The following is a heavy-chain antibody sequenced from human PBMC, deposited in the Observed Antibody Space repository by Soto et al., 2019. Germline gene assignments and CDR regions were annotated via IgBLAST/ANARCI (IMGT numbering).Heavy chain of an antibody. CDR1: GGSISGDSYS. Sequence: SETLSLTCTVSGGSISGDSYSWTWIRQHPGKGLEWIGYIYHTGSTHYNPSLKSRATISVDTSKNQFSLKLSSVTAADTAVYYCAREAAARIERWFDSWGQGTLVTVSS. CDR3: AREAAARIERWFDS. CDR2: IYHTGST. D-gene: IGHD6-6*01. V-gene: IGHV4-31*03. J-gene: IGHJ5*01.